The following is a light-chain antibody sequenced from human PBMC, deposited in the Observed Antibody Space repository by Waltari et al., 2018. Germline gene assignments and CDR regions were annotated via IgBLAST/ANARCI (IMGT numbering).Light chain of an antibody. CDR1: RSDVGSYNL. CDR2: EVS. CDR3: CSYAGSSTHVV. Sequence: QSALTQPASVSGSPGQSITISCTGTRSDVGSYNLVSWYQQHPGKAPKLMIYEVSKRPSGVSNRFSGSKSGNTASLTIAGRQAEDEADYYCCSYAGSSTHVVFGGGTKLTVL. J-gene: IGLJ2*01. V-gene: IGLV2-23*02.